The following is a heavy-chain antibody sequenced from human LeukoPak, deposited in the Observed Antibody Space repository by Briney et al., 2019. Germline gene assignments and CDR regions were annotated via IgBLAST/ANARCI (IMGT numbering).Heavy chain of an antibody. J-gene: IGHJ4*02. CDR3: VRAVSVSSYYFDC. CDR1: GFTFSDYY. Sequence: PGGSLRLSCAASGFTFSDYYMSWIRQAPGKGLEWISYISSSSSYTNCVDSVKGRFTISRDNAKNSLYLQMNSLRAEDTAVYYCVRAVSVSSYYFDCWGQGTLVTVSS. D-gene: IGHD5/OR15-5a*01. V-gene: IGHV3-11*05. CDR2: ISSSSSYT.